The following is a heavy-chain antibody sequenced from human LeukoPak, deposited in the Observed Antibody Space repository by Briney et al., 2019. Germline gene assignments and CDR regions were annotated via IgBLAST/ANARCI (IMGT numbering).Heavy chain of an antibody. D-gene: IGHD2-15*01. CDR1: GGSISSSSYF. J-gene: IGHJ5*02. V-gene: IGHV4-39*06. CDR3: ARDMADCSGGSCYPGGFDP. Sequence: SETLSLTCTVSGGSISSSSYFWGWIRQPPGKGLKWVGSVYYNGRVYYNQSLKSRLAISVDSSKNQFALKLSSVTAADTAVYYCARDMADCSGGSCYPGGFDPWGQGTLVTVSS. CDR2: VYYNGRV.